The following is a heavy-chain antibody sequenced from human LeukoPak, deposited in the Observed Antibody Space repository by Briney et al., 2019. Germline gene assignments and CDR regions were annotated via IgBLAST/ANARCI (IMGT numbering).Heavy chain of an antibody. J-gene: IGHJ5*02. Sequence: GGSLRLSCAASGFTFDDYGMSWVRQAPGKGLVWVSRINSDGSSTTYADSVKGRFTISRDNSKNTLYLQMNSLRAEDTAVYYCAKGPRSSWSLNWFDPWGQGTLVTVSS. CDR3: AKGPRSSWSLNWFDP. CDR2: INSDGSST. V-gene: IGHV3-23*01. D-gene: IGHD6-13*01. CDR1: GFTFDDYG.